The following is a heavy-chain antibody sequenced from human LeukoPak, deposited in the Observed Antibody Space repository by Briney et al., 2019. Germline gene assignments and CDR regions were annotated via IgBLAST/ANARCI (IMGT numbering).Heavy chain of an antibody. V-gene: IGHV1-2*02. CDR2: IHPNRGDA. CDR1: GYTFTGYY. Sequence: ASVKVSCKASGYTFTGYYMHWVRQAPGQGLEWMGWIHPNRGDANYGQKFQGRVTMTRGTSIATAYLELSSLTSDDTAVYYCARETSEAFETWGQGTLVTVSS. D-gene: IGHD2-2*01. CDR3: ARETSEAFET. J-gene: IGHJ5*02.